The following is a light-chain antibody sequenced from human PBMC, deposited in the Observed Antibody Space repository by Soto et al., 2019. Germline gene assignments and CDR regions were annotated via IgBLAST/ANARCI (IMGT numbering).Light chain of an antibody. CDR2: DAS. CDR1: QSVGSF. Sequence: DILFTLSPATRSLSPVERATLSCRTSQSVGSFLARYQHKPGQAPRLLIYDASNRATGIPARFSGSGFGTDFTLTISKVEPEDFAVYYCQQYGTPRSVTFGQGTRLEIK. CDR3: QQYGTPRSVT. J-gene: IGKJ5*01. V-gene: IGKV3-11*01.